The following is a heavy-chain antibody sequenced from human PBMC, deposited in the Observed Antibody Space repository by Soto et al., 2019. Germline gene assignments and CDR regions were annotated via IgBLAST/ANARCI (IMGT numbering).Heavy chain of an antibody. CDR3: ARVTGRYYYGRDV. Sequence: QVQLQQWGAGLLKPSETLSLTCAVYGGSFSGYYWSWIRQPPGKGLEWIGEINHSGSTNYNPSLKSRVTISVDTSKNQFSLMLSSVTAAATAVYYCARVTGRYYYGRDVWGQGTTVTVSS. CDR1: GGSFSGYY. V-gene: IGHV4-34*01. J-gene: IGHJ6*02. CDR2: INHSGST.